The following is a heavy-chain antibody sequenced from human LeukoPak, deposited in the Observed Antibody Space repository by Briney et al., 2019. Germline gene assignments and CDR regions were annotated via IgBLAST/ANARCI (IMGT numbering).Heavy chain of an antibody. CDR3: AKDRGSPLY. D-gene: IGHD3-10*01. Sequence: GGSLRLSCAASGFTFSSYWMSWVRQAPGKGLEWVAVISYDGSNKYYADSVKGRFTISRDNSKNTLYLQMNSLRAEDTAVYYCAKDRGSPLYWGQGTLVTVSS. J-gene: IGHJ4*02. CDR2: ISYDGSNK. CDR1: GFTFSSYW. V-gene: IGHV3-30*18.